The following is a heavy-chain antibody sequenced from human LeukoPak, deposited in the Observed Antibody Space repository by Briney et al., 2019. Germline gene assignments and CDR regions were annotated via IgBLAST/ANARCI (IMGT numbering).Heavy chain of an antibody. V-gene: IGHV4-31*03. CDR3: ARDLSLDI. CDR2: IYYSGST. J-gene: IGHJ3*02. Sequence: PSETLSLTCTVPGGSISSGGYYWSWIRQHPGKGLEWIGYIYYSGSTHYNPSPKSRVTISVDTSKNQFSLKLSSVTAADTAVYYCARDLSLDIWGQGTMVPVSS. CDR1: GGSISSGGYY.